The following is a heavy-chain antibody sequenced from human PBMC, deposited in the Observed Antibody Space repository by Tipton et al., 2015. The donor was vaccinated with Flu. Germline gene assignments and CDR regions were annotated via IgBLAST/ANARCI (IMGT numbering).Heavy chain of an antibody. V-gene: IGHV4-4*07. J-gene: IGHJ6*02. CDR2: IYTSGST. CDR1: GGSISSYY. Sequence: LRLSCTVSGGSISSYYWSWIRQPAGKGLEWIGRIYTSGSTNYNPSLKSRVTMSVDTSKNQFSLKLSSVTAADTAVYYCARVRGGGYYYYGMDVWGQGTTVTVSS. CDR3: ARVRGGGYYYYGMDV.